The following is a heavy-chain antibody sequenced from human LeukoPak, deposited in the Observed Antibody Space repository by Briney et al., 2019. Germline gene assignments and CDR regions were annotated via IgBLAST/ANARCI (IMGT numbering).Heavy chain of an antibody. CDR2: ISSSSSYI. V-gene: IGHV3-21*01. CDR1: GFTFSSYS. CDR3: AKRFYSSGWYEWAYYFDY. D-gene: IGHD6-19*01. Sequence: PGGSLRLSCAASGFTFSSYSMNWVRQAPGKGLEWVSSISSSSSYIYYADSVKGRFTISRDNAKNSLYLRMNSLRAEDTAVYYCAKRFYSSGWYEWAYYFDYWGQGTLVTVSS. J-gene: IGHJ4*02.